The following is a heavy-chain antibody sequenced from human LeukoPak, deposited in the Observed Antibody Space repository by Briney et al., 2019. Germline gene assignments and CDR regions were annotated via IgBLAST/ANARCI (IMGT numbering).Heavy chain of an antibody. J-gene: IGHJ4*02. Sequence: ASVKVSCKASGYTFTSYYMHWVRQAPGQGLEWMGIINPSGGSTSYAQKFQGRVTMTRDTSTSTVYMELSSLRSEDTAVYYYARARRDFWSGYYYYFDYWGQGTLVTVSS. V-gene: IGHV1-46*01. CDR3: ARARRDFWSGYYYYFDY. CDR2: INPSGGST. D-gene: IGHD3-3*01. CDR1: GYTFTSYY.